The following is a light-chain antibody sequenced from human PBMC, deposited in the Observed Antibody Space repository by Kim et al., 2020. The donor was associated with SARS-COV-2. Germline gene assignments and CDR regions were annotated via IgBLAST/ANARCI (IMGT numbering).Light chain of an antibody. J-gene: IGLJ2*01. CDR3: QSRDRGGNVL. Sequence: SSELTQDPAVSVALGQTVKITCQGDSLRSYYATWYQQRPRQATVLVIYGRNKRPSGIPDRFSGSRSGNTASLTISGAQAEDEAHFYCQSRDRGGNVLFGGGTQLTVL. CDR2: GRN. CDR1: SLRSYY. V-gene: IGLV3-19*01.